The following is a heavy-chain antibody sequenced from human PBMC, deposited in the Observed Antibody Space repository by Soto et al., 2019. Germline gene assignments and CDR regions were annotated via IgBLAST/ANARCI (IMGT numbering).Heavy chain of an antibody. V-gene: IGHV1-8*02. J-gene: IGHJ4*02. Sequence: QVQLVQSGAEVKKPGASVKVSCQVSGYTFTGYYLHWARQAPGQGLEWMGWMNPNRGNTGYAQKFQGRVTMTRDTSRSTAYMELSSLRSEDTAVYYCASGQHYYDSSGFDYWGQGTLVTVSS. CDR1: GYTFTGYY. CDR2: MNPNRGNT. D-gene: IGHD3-22*01. CDR3: ASGQHYYDSSGFDY.